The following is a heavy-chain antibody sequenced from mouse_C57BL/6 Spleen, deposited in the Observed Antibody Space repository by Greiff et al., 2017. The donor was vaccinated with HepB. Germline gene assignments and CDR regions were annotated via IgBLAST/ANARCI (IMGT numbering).Heavy chain of an antibody. J-gene: IGHJ4*01. CDR1: GYSIPSGYY. CDR3: AREHGSSYAMDY. D-gene: IGHD1-1*01. V-gene: IGHV3-6*01. CDR2: ISYDGSN. Sequence: ESGPGLVKPSQSLSLPCSVTGYSIPSGYYWNWIRQFPGNKLEWMGYISYDGSNNYNPSLKNRISITRDTSKNQFFLKLNSVTTEDTATYYCAREHGSSYAMDYWGQGTSVTVSS.